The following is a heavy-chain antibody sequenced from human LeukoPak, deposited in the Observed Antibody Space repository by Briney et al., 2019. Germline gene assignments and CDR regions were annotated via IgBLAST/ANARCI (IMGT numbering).Heavy chain of an antibody. V-gene: IGHV3-21*01. Sequence: YPGGSLRLSCAASGFILSSYTIHWARQAPGKGLEWVSSITSSPNDMHYADSLRGRFTVSRDNPNNSLHLQVDSLRVEDTAVYYCWRDSPYDASLWGQGTLVTVSS. J-gene: IGHJ4*02. CDR2: ITSSPNDM. D-gene: IGHD3-16*01. CDR3: WRDSPYDASL. CDR1: GFILSSYT.